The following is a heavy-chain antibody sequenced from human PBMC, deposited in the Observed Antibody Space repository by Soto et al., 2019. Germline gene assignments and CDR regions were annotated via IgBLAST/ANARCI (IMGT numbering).Heavy chain of an antibody. CDR3: AKWYSSCWYYFDY. CDR2: ISYDGSTK. Sequence: GGSLRLSCAASGFTFSSYGMHWVRQAPGKGLEWVAVISYDGSTKYYADSVRGRSTTAEDNNKNMLFLQRNSPAAENTAVYCGAKWYSSCWYYFDYWGGGTLVTVSS. D-gene: IGHD6-19*01. V-gene: IGHV3-30*18. CDR1: GFTFSSYG. J-gene: IGHJ4*02.